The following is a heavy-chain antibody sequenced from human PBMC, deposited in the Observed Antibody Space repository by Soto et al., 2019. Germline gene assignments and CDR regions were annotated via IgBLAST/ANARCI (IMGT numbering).Heavy chain of an antibody. CDR3: VQTTGWPGFDF. D-gene: IGHD6-19*01. J-gene: IGHJ4*02. CDR2: IYGGGTT. Sequence: EVPLVESGGGLIQPGGSLRLSCAASGFAVSSKYMTWVRQAPGKGLEWVSVIYGGGTTYYADSVKGRFTISRDTSKNTLYLQMNSLRPEDRAVYYCVQTTGWPGFDFWGQGTLVTVSS. CDR1: GFAVSSKY. V-gene: IGHV3-53*01.